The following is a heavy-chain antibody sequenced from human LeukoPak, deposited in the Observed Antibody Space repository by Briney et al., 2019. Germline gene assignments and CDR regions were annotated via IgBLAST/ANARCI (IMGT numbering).Heavy chain of an antibody. J-gene: IGHJ4*02. Sequence: GGSLRLSCAASGFTFSSYETNWVRQAPGKGLEWVSFISSSGSTIYYADSVKGRFTISRDNAANSLYLQMNSLRAEDTAVYYCVRDRGNDFWGADVSYFDYRGQGTLVTVSS. CDR3: VRDRGNDFWGADVSYFDY. D-gene: IGHD3-3*01. CDR2: ISSSGSTI. CDR1: GFTFSSYE. V-gene: IGHV3-48*03.